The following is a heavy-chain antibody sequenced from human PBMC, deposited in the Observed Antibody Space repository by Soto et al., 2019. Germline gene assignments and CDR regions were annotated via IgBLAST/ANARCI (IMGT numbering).Heavy chain of an antibody. V-gene: IGHV1-69*13. CDR1: GGTFSSYA. D-gene: IGHD1-26*01. J-gene: IGHJ4*02. CDR2: IIPIFGTA. CDR3: ARGPVGNWDPHSY. Sequence: GASVKVSCKASGGTFSSYAISWVRQAPGQGLEWMGGIIPIFGTANYAQKFQGRVTITADESTSTAYMELSSLRSEDTAVYYCARGPVGNWDPHSYWGQGTLVTVSS.